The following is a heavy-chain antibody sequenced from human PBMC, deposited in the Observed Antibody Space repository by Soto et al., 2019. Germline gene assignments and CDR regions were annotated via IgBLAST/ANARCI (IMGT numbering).Heavy chain of an antibody. CDR3: ARGGYYDILTGYSNFDY. CDR1: GFTFSSYA. D-gene: IGHD3-9*01. J-gene: IGHJ4*02. Sequence: QVQLVESGGGVVQPGRSLRLSCAASGFTFSSYAMHWVRQAPGKGLEWVAVISYDGSNKYYADSVKGRFTISRDNSKNTLYLQTNSLRAEDTAVYYCARGGYYDILTGYSNFDYWGQGTLVTVSS. CDR2: ISYDGSNK. V-gene: IGHV3-30-3*01.